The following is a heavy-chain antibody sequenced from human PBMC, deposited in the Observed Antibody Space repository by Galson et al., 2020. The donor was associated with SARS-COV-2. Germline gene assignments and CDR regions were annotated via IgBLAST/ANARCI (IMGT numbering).Heavy chain of an antibody. J-gene: IGHJ6*02. V-gene: IGHV2-26*01. CDR3: ARISENYYYYYAMDV. Sequence: SAPTLVKPTYTLTLTCTVSGFSLSKARMGVSWIRHPPAKALQWPAHIFSDDEKFYSTALRSRLTISRDTSKSQVDLTMTNMGPVDTATYYCARISENYYYYYAMDVWGQGTTVTVSS. CDR2: IFSDDEK. CDR1: GFSLSKARMG.